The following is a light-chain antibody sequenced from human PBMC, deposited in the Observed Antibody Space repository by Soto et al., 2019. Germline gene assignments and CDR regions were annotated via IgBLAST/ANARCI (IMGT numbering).Light chain of an antibody. Sequence: EIWVTQSSTPLSLSPGERATLFWSVSRSVRSCLAWYPQKAGQAPRLLVYDASNGAPGIPARFSGSGSGTDFTLTISCLEPEDFAVYYCQQRSNWTFGQGTKVDIK. CDR1: RSVRSC. V-gene: IGKV3-11*01. CDR3: QQRSNWT. CDR2: DAS. J-gene: IGKJ1*01.